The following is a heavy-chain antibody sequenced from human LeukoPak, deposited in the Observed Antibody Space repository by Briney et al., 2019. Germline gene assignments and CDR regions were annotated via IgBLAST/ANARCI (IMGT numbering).Heavy chain of an antibody. CDR1: GYTFTGYY. CDR2: INPNSGGT. CDR3: YASSSVLSPKNYYGMDV. D-gene: IGHD6-13*01. V-gene: IGHV1-2*02. J-gene: IGHJ6*02. Sequence: ASVKVSCKASGYTFTGYYMHWVRQAPGQGLEWMGWINPNSGGTNYAQKFQGRVTMTRNTSISTAYMELSSLRSEDTAVYYCYASSSVLSPKNYYGMDVWGQGTTVTVSS.